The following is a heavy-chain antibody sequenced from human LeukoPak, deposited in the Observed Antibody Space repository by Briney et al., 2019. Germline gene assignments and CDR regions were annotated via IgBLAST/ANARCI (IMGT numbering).Heavy chain of an antibody. Sequence: KTWGSLRLSCAASGFTFSSYSMNWVRQAPGKGLEWVSSISSSSSYIYYAGSVKGRFTISRDNAKNSLYLQMNSLRAEDTAVYYCARGLAAPYFDYWGQGTLVTVSS. CDR3: ARGLAAPYFDY. D-gene: IGHD6-6*01. J-gene: IGHJ4*02. V-gene: IGHV3-21*01. CDR1: GFTFSSYS. CDR2: ISSSSSYI.